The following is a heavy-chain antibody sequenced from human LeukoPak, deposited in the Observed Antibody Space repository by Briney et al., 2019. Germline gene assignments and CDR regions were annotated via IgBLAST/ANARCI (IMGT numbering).Heavy chain of an antibody. CDR2: IYYSGST. J-gene: IGHJ6*03. CDR1: GGSISSGGYY. V-gene: IGHV4-31*03. CDR3: AVVVAATPHYYYYYMDV. Sequence: TLSLTCTVSGGSISSGGYYWSWIRQHPGKGLEWIGYIYYSGSTYYNPSLKSRVTISIDTSKNQFSLKLSSVTAADTAVDYCAVVVAATPHYYYYYMDVWGKGTTVTVSS. D-gene: IGHD2-15*01.